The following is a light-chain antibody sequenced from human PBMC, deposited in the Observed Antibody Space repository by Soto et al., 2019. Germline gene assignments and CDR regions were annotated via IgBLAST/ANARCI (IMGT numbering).Light chain of an antibody. J-gene: IGLJ1*01. V-gene: IGLV2-14*01. CDR1: SRDVGAYNY. CDR3: TSYRSNSYV. CDR2: EVS. Sequence: QSALAQPASVSGTPGESITISCTGTSRDVGAYNYLSWFQQHPGKAPKVTIYEVSNRPSGVSNRFSGSKSGNTASLTISGLQAEDEADYYCTSYRSNSYVFGTGTKVTVL.